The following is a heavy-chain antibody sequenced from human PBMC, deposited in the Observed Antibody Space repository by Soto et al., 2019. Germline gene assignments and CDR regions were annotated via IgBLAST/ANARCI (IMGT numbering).Heavy chain of an antibody. Sequence: SETLSLTCAVYGGSFSGYYWSWIRQPPGKGLEWIGEINHSGSTNYNPSLKSRVTISVDTSKNQFSLKLSSVTAADTAVYYCARVVRTVTPTYYYYYMDVWGKGTTVTVSS. D-gene: IGHD4-4*01. CDR2: INHSGST. CDR1: GGSFSGYY. CDR3: ARVVRTVTPTYYYYYMDV. V-gene: IGHV4-34*01. J-gene: IGHJ6*03.